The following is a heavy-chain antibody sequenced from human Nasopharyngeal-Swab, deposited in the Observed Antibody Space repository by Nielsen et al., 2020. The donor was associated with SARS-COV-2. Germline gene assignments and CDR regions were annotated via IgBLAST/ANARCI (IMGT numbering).Heavy chain of an antibody. J-gene: IGHJ3*02. CDR3: AKDEGRGISPVEGSLDI. Sequence: GGSLRLSCAASGFTFDDHAMHWVRQAPGKGLEWVSGIIWNGDSRGYADSVKGRFTISRDSAKKSLYLQMNSLRPDDTALYYCAKDEGRGISPVEGSLDIWGQGTMVTVSS. CDR1: GFTFDDHA. D-gene: IGHD4-23*01. V-gene: IGHV3-9*01. CDR2: IIWNGDSR.